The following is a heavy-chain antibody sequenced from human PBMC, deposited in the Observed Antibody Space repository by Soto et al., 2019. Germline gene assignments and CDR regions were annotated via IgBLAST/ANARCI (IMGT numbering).Heavy chain of an antibody. J-gene: IGHJ6*02. Sequence: ASVKVSCKASGFTFTSSAVQWVRQARGQRLEWIGWIVVGSGNTNYAQKFQERVTITRDMSTSTAYMELSSLRSEDTAVYYCAADKEYYYYYGMDVWGQGTTVTVSS. V-gene: IGHV1-58*01. CDR3: AADKEYYYYYGMDV. CDR1: GFTFTSSA. CDR2: IVVGSGNT.